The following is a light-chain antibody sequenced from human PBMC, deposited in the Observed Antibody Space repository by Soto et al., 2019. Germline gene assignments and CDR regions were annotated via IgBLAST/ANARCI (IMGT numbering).Light chain of an antibody. J-gene: IGKJ1*01. CDR2: AAS. CDR1: QSVSSSY. Sequence: EIVLTHSPDTLSLSPGERATLSCRASQSVSSSYLAWYQQKPGQAPRPLIYAASSRATGIPDRFSGSGSGTDFTLTISGLEPEDFAVYYCQQYGSSPRTFGQGTKVDIK. V-gene: IGKV3-20*01. CDR3: QQYGSSPRT.